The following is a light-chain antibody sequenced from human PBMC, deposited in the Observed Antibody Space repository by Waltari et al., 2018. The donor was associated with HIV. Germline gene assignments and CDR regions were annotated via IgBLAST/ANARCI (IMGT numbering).Light chain of an antibody. V-gene: IGLV5-45*02. CDR3: MIWHNSVWV. CDR2: YKSDSDK. CDR1: SGINVATYR. J-gene: IGLJ3*02. Sequence: AVLTHPSSLSASPGASHSLTCTFGSGINVATYRLYWYQHKPGSPPQYLLRYKSDSDKQQGSGVSSRFSASKATSANAGILLISGLQAEDEADYYCMIWHNSVWVFGGGTKLTVL.